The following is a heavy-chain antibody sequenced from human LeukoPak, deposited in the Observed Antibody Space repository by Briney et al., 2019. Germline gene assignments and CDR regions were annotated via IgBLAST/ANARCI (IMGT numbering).Heavy chain of an antibody. J-gene: IGHJ4*02. CDR2: VNRDGSST. Sequence: GGSLRLSRAASGFTFSDYWMHWVRQAPGKGLVWVSRVNRDGSSTSYADSVKGRFTVSRDNAKNTLSLQMNSLRAEDTAVYYCARDRSISAAGDTYWGQGTLVTVSS. CDR1: GFTFSDYW. CDR3: ARDRSISAAGDTY. V-gene: IGHV3-74*01. D-gene: IGHD6-13*01.